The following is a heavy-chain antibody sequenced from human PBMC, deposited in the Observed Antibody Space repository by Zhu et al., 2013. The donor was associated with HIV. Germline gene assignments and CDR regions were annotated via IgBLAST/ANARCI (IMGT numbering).Heavy chain of an antibody. Sequence: QVQLQQWGAGLLKPSGTLSLTCAVYSGSFSGYYWSWIRQPPGKGLEWIGEINHGGSTNYNPSLKSRVTISVDTSKNQFSLKLSSVTAADTAVFYCARGTRLRYIVWGQGTLVTVSS. CDR3: ARGTRLRYIV. CDR2: INHGGST. J-gene: IGHJ4*02. V-gene: IGHV4-34*01. D-gene: IGHD5-12*01. CDR1: SGSFSGYY.